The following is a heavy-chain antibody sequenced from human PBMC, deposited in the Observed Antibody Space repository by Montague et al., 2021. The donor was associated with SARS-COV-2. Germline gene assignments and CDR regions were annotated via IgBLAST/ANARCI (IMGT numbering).Heavy chain of an antibody. CDR3: AREFRTYGYGGQYWYFDL. CDR2: IYHSGST. V-gene: IGHV4-4*02. CDR1: GGSISSSHW. J-gene: IGHJ2*01. D-gene: IGHD3-10*01. Sequence: ETLSLTCAVSGGSISSSHWWSWVRQPPGKGLEWIGEIYHSGSTNYNPSLKSLVTISIDKSKNQFSLKLSSVTAADTAVYYCAREFRTYGYGGQYWYFDLWGRGTLVTVSS.